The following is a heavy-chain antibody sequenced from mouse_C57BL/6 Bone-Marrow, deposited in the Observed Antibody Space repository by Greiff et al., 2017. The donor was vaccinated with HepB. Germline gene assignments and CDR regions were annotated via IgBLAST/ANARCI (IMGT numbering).Heavy chain of an antibody. V-gene: IGHV1-64*01. CDR3: AREGIYYDYDRVFV. D-gene: IGHD2-4*01. Sequence: VQLQQPGAELVKPGASVKLSCKASGYTFTSYWMHWVKQRPGQGLEWIGMIHPNSGSTNYNEKFKSKATLTVDKSSSTAYMQLSSLTSEDSAVYYCAREGIYYDYDRVFVWGTGTTVRLL. CDR1: GYTFTSYW. J-gene: IGHJ1*03. CDR2: IHPNSGST.